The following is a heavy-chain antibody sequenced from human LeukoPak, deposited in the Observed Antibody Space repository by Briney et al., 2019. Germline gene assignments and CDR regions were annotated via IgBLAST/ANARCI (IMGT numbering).Heavy chain of an antibody. V-gene: IGHV3-23*01. Sequence: GGSLRLSCVASGFIFSSYAMSWVRQAPGKGLEWVSGISGSGGSAFYADSVKGRSTISRDNDKNTLYLEMNSLRAEDTAVYYCASLYGDYGDYWGQGNLVTVSS. J-gene: IGHJ4*02. CDR3: ASLYGDYGDY. CDR2: ISGSGGSA. CDR1: GFIFSSYA. D-gene: IGHD4-17*01.